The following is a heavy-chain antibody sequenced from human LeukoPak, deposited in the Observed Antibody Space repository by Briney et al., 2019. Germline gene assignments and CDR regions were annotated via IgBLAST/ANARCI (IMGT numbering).Heavy chain of an antibody. J-gene: IGHJ4*02. CDR1: GFTFSSYG. D-gene: IGHD2-15*01. CDR3: AKSGYCSGGSCYYFDY. Sequence: GRSLRLSCAASGFTFSSYGMHWVRQAPGKGLEWVAVISYDGSNKYYADSVEGRFTISRDNSKNTLYLQMNSLRAEDTAVYYCAKSGYCSGGSCYYFDYWGQGTLVTVSS. V-gene: IGHV3-30*18. CDR2: ISYDGSNK.